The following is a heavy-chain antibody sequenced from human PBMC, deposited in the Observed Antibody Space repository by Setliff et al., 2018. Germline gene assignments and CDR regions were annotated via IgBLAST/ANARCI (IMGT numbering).Heavy chain of an antibody. V-gene: IGHV1-18*01. CDR3: ARDREQLVPTTRVFLSYFMDV. Sequence: ASVKVSCKASGYSFSDYGISWVRQAPGQGLEWMGWISAYNGNTKYAQKLQGRVTMATDISTSTAYMELRSLRSDDTAVYYCARDREQLVPTTRVFLSYFMDVWGKGTTVTVSS. D-gene: IGHD6-6*01. J-gene: IGHJ6*03. CDR2: ISAYNGNT. CDR1: GYSFSDYG.